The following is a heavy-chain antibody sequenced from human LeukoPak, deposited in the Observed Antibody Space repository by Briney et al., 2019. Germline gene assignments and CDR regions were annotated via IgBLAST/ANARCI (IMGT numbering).Heavy chain of an antibody. CDR1: GGSISSSNW. Sequence: SGTLSLTCAVSGGSISSSNWWSWARQPPGKGLEWIGEIYHSGSTNYNPSLKSRVTISVDKSKNQFSLKLSSVTAADTAVYYCARLGYFDWLFPREDYWGQGTLVTVSS. V-gene: IGHV4-4*02. D-gene: IGHD3-9*01. CDR2: IYHSGST. CDR3: ARLGYFDWLFPREDY. J-gene: IGHJ4*02.